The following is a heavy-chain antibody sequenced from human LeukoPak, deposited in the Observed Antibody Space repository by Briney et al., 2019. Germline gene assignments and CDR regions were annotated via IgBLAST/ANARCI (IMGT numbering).Heavy chain of an antibody. V-gene: IGHV4-38-2*02. CDR1: GYSISSGYY. Sequence: SETLSLTCTVSGYSISSGYYWGWIRQPPGKGLEWIGSIYHSGSTYYNPSLKSRVTISVDTSKNQFSLKLSSVTAADTAVYYCARDLGSGWYGSGFGFDYWGQGTLVTVSS. J-gene: IGHJ4*02. CDR2: IYHSGST. D-gene: IGHD6-19*01. CDR3: ARDLGSGWYGSGFGFDY.